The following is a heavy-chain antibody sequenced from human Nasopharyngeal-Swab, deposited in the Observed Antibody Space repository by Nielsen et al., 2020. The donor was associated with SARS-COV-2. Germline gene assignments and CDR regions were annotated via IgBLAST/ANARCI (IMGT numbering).Heavy chain of an antibody. CDR3: ARDFRLVTKNYYGFDY. Sequence: ASVKVSCKASGYTFTSYGISWVRQAPGQGLEWMGWISAYNGNTNYAQKLQGRVTMTTDTSTSTAYMELRSLRPDDTAVYYCARDFRLVTKNYYGFDYWGQGTLVTVSS. V-gene: IGHV1-18*01. CDR2: ISAYNGNT. J-gene: IGHJ4*02. D-gene: IGHD3-10*01. CDR1: GYTFTSYG.